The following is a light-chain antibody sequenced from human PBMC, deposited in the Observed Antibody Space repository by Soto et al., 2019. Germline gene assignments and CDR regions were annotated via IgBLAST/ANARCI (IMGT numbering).Light chain of an antibody. J-gene: IGLJ1*01. CDR1: SSDVGGYDY. V-gene: IGLV2-14*01. CDR3: SSYTSSSTLPYV. CDR2: EVS. Sequence: QSALTQPASVSGSPGQSITISCTGTSSDVGGYDYVYWYQQHPGKAPKLMIYEVSDRPLGVSNRFSGSKSGNTASLTISGLQAEDEAYYYCSSYTSSSTLPYVFGTGTKVTVL.